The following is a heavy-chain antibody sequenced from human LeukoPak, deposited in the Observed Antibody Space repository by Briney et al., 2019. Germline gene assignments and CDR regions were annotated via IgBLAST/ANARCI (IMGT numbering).Heavy chain of an antibody. CDR2: INPDGSNT. V-gene: IGHV3-74*01. J-gene: IGHJ4*02. CDR1: GFTFNTYW. CDR3: ARGGVDY. Sequence: PGGSLRLSCAASGFTFNTYWMHWVRQAPGKGLVWVSRINPDGSNTNYADSVKGRFTISRDNAKNALYLQMNSLRAEDTAVYYCARGGVDYWGQGTLVTVSS.